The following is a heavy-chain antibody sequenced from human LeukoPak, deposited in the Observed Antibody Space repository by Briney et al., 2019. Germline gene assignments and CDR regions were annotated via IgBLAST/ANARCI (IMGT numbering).Heavy chain of an antibody. CDR3: ARNGNWYFDL. CDR2: IYHSGST. J-gene: IGHJ2*01. V-gene: IGHV4-4*02. CDR1: GNSISSGDNY. D-gene: IGHD1-14*01. Sequence: SQTLSLTCTVSGNSISSGDNYWSWVRQPPGKGLEWIGEIYHSGSTNYNPSLKSRVTISVDKSKNQFSLKLSSVTAADTAVYYCARNGNWYFDLWGRGTLVTVSS.